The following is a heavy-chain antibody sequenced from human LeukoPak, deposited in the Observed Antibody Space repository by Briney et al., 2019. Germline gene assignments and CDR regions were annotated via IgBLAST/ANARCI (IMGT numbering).Heavy chain of an antibody. Sequence: GESLKISCKGSGYSFTTYWIAWVRQMPGKGLEWMGIIYPGDSDTRYSPSFQGQVTISADKSITTAYLQWSSLKASDTAIYYCARQDYDSSGYYDDAFDIWGQGTMVTVSS. V-gene: IGHV5-51*01. CDR1: GYSFTTYW. CDR2: IYPGDSDT. CDR3: ARQDYDSSGYYDDAFDI. D-gene: IGHD3-22*01. J-gene: IGHJ3*02.